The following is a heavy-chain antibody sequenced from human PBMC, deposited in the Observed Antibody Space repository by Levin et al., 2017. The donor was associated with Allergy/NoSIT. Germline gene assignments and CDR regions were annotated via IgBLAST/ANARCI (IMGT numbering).Heavy chain of an antibody. CDR3: AREKSECSGGSCYGHWYFDR. CDR1: GGSISSGGYY. CDR2: IYYSGST. J-gene: IGHJ2*01. V-gene: IGHV4-31*03. Sequence: SETLSLTCTVSGGSISSGGYYWSWIRQHPGKGLEWIGYIYYSGSTYYNPSLKSRVTISVDTSKNQFSLKLSSVTAADTAVYYCAREKSECSGGSCYGHWYFDRWGRGTLVTVSS. D-gene: IGHD2-15*01.